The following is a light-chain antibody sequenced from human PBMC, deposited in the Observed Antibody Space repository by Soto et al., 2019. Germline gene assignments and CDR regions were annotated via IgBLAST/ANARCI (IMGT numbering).Light chain of an antibody. J-gene: IGKJ5*01. CDR1: RSVRSN. V-gene: IGKV3-15*01. Sequence: EIVMTQSPATLSVSPGERATLSCRASRSVRSNVAWYQQKPGQAPRLLIYGASTRATGIPARFSGSGSGTDFTLTISSLEPEDFGVYYCQQRSNWMITFGQGTRLEIK. CDR3: QQRSNWMIT. CDR2: GAS.